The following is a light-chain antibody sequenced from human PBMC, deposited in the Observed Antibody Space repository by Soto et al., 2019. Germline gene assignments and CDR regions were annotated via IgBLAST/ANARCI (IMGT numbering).Light chain of an antibody. J-gene: IGKJ1*01. V-gene: IGKV3-15*01. CDR3: QQYNNWPRT. Sequence: EIEMTQSPATLSVSPGERATLSCRASQSVSSNLAWYQQKPGQAPRLHIYGASTRATGIPARFSGSGSGTEFTLTISSLQPEDFAAYYCQQYNNWPRTFGQGTKVEIK. CDR2: GAS. CDR1: QSVSSN.